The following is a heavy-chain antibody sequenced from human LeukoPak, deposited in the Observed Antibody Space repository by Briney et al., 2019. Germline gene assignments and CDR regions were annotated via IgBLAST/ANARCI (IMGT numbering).Heavy chain of an antibody. CDR3: ARADPYGDSTPDF. J-gene: IGHJ4*02. Sequence: GGSLRLSCAASGFTFGGHQKNWVRQAPGKGLEWLSYISTTGSTIYYADSVKGRFTISRDNAKNSLYLQMNSLRVEDTAVYYCARADPYGDSTPDFWGQGTPVTVSS. CDR1: GFTFGGHQ. CDR2: ISTTGSTI. V-gene: IGHV3-48*03. D-gene: IGHD4-17*01.